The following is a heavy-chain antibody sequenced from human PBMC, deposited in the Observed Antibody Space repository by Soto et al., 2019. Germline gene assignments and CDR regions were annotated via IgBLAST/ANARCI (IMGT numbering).Heavy chain of an antibody. V-gene: IGHV3-23*01. CDR1: GFTFSSYA. J-gene: IGHJ4*02. D-gene: IGHD2-2*01. Sequence: EVQLLESGGGLVQPGGSLRLSCAASGFTFSSYAMSWVRQAPGKGLEWVSAISGSGGSTYYADSVKGRFTISRDNSKNTLYLQMNSLRAEDTAVYYCAKDILPIVVVPAAAIDYWGQGTLVTVSS. CDR3: AKDILPIVVVPAAAIDY. CDR2: ISGSGGST.